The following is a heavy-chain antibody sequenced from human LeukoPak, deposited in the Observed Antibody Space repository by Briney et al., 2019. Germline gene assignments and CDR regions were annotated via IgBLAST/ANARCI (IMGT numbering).Heavy chain of an antibody. D-gene: IGHD3-9*01. CDR3: ARGDYDIPVV. CDR1: GGSISNYY. CDR2: IYSSGTT. Sequence: SETLSLTCTVSGGSISNYYWYWIRQPAGKGLEWIGRIYSSGTTNYNPSLKSRLTMSVDTSKNQFFLKLSSVTAADTALYYCARGDYDIPVVWGQGTLVTVSS. J-gene: IGHJ4*02. V-gene: IGHV4-4*07.